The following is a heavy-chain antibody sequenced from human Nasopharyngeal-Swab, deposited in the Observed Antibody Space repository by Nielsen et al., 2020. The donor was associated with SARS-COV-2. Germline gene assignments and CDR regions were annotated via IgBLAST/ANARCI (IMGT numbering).Heavy chain of an antibody. V-gene: IGHV4-39*07. CDR3: ARLVGATDYYYYGMDV. Sequence: SETLSLTCTVSGGSISSSSYYWGWIRQPPGKGLEWIGSIYYSGSTYYNPPLKSRVTISVDTSKNQFSLKLSSVTAADTAVYYCARLVGATDYYYYGMDVWGQGTTVTVSS. J-gene: IGHJ6*02. D-gene: IGHD1-26*01. CDR2: IYYSGST. CDR1: GGSISSSSYY.